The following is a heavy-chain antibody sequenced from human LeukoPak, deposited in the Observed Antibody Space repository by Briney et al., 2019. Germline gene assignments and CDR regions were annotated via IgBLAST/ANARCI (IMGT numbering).Heavy chain of an antibody. CDR1: GGSISSSSYY. V-gene: IGHV4-39*01. CDR3: ATAIVGATTNWFDP. CDR2: IYYSGST. Sequence: SETLSLTCTVSGGSISSSSYYWGWIRQPPGKGLEWIGSIYYSGSTYYNPSLKSRVTISVDTSKNQFSLKLSSVTAADTAVYYCATAIVGATTNWFDPWGQGTLVTVSP. D-gene: IGHD1-26*01. J-gene: IGHJ5*02.